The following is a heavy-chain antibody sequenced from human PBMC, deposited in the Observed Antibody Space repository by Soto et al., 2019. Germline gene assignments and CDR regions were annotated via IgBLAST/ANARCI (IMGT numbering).Heavy chain of an antibody. Sequence: PGGSLRLSCAASGFTFDDYAMHWVRQVPGKGLEGVSGINWNSGSIGYADSVKGRFAISRDNAKNSLHLQMNSLRAEDTAFYYCVKDESINWYSGHFRHWGQGTPVTVSS. CDR1: GFTFDDYA. CDR3: VKDESINWYSGHFRH. CDR2: INWNSGSI. J-gene: IGHJ1*01. D-gene: IGHD6-13*01. V-gene: IGHV3-9*01.